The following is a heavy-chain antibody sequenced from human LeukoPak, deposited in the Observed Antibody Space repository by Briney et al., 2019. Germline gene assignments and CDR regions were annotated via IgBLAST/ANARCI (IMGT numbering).Heavy chain of an antibody. V-gene: IGHV4-61*02. J-gene: IGHJ4*02. D-gene: IGHD3-22*01. CDR1: GVSISRGSHY. Sequence: SETLSLTCTVSGVSISRGSHYWSWIRQPAGKGLEWIGRIYTSGNTYFNPSLQSRVIMSVDTSKNLLSLKLTSVTAADTAMYYCARESSGFFYIEKWGQGTLVTVSS. CDR2: IYTSGNT. CDR3: ARESSGFFYIEK.